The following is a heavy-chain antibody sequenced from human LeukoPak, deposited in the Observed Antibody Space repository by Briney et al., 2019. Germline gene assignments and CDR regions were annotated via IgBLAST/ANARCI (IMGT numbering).Heavy chain of an antibody. CDR2: INSDGSST. D-gene: IGHD1-26*01. CDR3: ARVEGSYVAPDY. CDR1: GFTFSSYW. Sequence: GGSLRLSCAASGFTFSSYWIHWVRQAPGKGLVWVSRINSDGSSTTYADSVKGRFTISRDNAKNTLYLQMNSLGAEDTAVYYCARVEGSYVAPDYWGQGTLVTVSS. V-gene: IGHV3-74*01. J-gene: IGHJ4*02.